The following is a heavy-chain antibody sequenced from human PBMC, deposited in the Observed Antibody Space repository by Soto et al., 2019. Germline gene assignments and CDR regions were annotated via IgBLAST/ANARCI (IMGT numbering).Heavy chain of an antibody. CDR3: AREAARNPNYYYYGMDV. CDR1: GYTFTSYG. Sequence: SVKVSCKASGYTFTSYGISWVRQAPGQGLEWMGWISPNIGKANYAQKFQGRVTITADESTSTAYMELRSLRSEDTAVYYCAREAARNPNYYYYGMDVWGQGTTVTVSS. CDR2: ISPNIGKA. J-gene: IGHJ6*02. V-gene: IGHV1-69*13. D-gene: IGHD6-6*01.